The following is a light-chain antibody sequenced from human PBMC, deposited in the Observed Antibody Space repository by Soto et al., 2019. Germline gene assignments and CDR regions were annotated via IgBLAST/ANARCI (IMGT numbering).Light chain of an antibody. J-gene: IGLJ2*01. CDR2: GNI. Sequence: QAVVTQPPSVSGAPGQRVTISCTGSSSNIGAGYDIHWYQQLPGTAPKLLIYGNINRPSGVPDRFSGSKSGTSASLAITGLQAEDEADYYCQSYDSSPSGSVVFGGGTKLTVL. V-gene: IGLV1-40*01. CDR3: QSYDSSPSGSVV. CDR1: SSNIGAGYD.